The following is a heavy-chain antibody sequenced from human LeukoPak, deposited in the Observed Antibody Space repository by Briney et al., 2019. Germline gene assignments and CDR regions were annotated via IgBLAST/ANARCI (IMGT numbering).Heavy chain of an antibody. V-gene: IGHV1-3*04. Sequence: GASVKVSCKASGFTFTSYDINWVRQAPGQGLEWMGWINTDNGDTKYSQKFQGRVTISRDTSASKVNMELSSLRSEDTAVYYCARGHCSGGSCYPSIYYFDYWGLGTQVTVSS. D-gene: IGHD2-15*01. CDR2: INTDNGDT. J-gene: IGHJ4*02. CDR3: ARGHCSGGSCYPSIYYFDY. CDR1: GFTFTSYD.